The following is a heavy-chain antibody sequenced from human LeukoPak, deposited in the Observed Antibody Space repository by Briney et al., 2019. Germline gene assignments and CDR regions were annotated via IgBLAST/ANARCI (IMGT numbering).Heavy chain of an antibody. V-gene: IGHV3-48*01. Sequence: QPGGSLRLSCAASGFTFSSCSMNWVRQAPGKGLEWVSYISSSSSTIYYADSVKGRFTISRDNAKNSLYLQMNSLRAEDTAVYYCARVSDFWSGYTHDYWGQGALVTVSS. CDR2: ISSSSSTI. CDR3: ARVSDFWSGYTHDY. J-gene: IGHJ4*02. D-gene: IGHD3-3*01. CDR1: GFTFSSCS.